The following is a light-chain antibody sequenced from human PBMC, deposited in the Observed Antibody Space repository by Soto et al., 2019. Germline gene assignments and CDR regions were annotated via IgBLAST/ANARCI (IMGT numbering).Light chain of an antibody. Sequence: EIVLTQSPGTLSLSPGERATLSCRASENVRTFVDWYQQKPGQAPRLLIYGASNRATGIPARFSGSGSGTDFTLTISNLEPEDFAVYYCQQHSHGPPWTFGQGTRVEI. CDR3: QQHSHGPPWT. J-gene: IGKJ1*01. CDR1: ENVRTF. V-gene: IGKV3-11*01. CDR2: GAS.